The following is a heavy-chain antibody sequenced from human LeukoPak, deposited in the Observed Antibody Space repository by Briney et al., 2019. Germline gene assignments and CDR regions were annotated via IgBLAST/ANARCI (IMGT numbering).Heavy chain of an antibody. V-gene: IGHV3-30-3*01. D-gene: IGHD5-18*01. Sequence: PGGSLRLSCAASGFTFSSYAMHWVRQAPGKGLEWVAVISYDGSNKYYADSVKGRFTISRDNSKNTLYLQMNSLRAEDTAVYYCARDSGYTLPDYWGQGTLVTVSS. CDR3: ARDSGYTLPDY. CDR1: GFTFSSYA. J-gene: IGHJ4*02. CDR2: ISYDGSNK.